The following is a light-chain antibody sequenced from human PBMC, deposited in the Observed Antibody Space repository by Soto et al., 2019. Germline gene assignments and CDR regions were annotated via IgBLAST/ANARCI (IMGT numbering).Light chain of an antibody. CDR2: DAS. CDR3: QQYNNWRIT. V-gene: IGKV3-11*01. J-gene: IGKJ5*01. Sequence: EIVLTQSPATLSLSPGERATLSCRASQSVSSYLAWYQQKPGQAPRLLIYDASNRATGIPARFSGSGSGTDFTLTISSLRTEDFALYYCQQYNNWRITFGQGTRLEIK. CDR1: QSVSSY.